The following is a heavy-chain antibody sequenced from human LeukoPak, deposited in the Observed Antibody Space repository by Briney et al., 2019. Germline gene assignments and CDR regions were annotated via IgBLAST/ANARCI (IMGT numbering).Heavy chain of an antibody. Sequence: APVKVSCKASGYTFTSYDINWVRQATGQGLEWMGWMNPNRGNTGYTQKFQGRVTMTRNTSISTAYMELSSLISEDTAVYYCAKDHQPPGSAFDIWGQGTMVTVSS. CDR2: MNPNRGNT. CDR1: GYTFTSYD. D-gene: IGHD7-27*01. CDR3: AKDHQPPGSAFDI. V-gene: IGHV1-8*01. J-gene: IGHJ3*02.